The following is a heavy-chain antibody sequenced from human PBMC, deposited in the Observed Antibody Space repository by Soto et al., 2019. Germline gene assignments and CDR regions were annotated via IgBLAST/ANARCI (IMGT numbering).Heavy chain of an antibody. D-gene: IGHD2-2*01. V-gene: IGHV3-48*01. CDR2: ISSGSSTI. J-gene: IGHJ6*03. Sequence: GGSLRLSCAASGFTFSTHSMNWVRQAPGKGLEWVSYISSGSSTIYYADSVKGRFTNSRDNAKNSLYLQMDSLRAEDTAVYYATRSAYMDVWGTGTTVTVSS. CDR3: TRSAYMDV. CDR1: GFTFSTHS.